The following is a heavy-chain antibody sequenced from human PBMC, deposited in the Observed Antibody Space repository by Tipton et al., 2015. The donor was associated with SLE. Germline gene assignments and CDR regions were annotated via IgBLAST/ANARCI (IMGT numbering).Heavy chain of an antibody. Sequence: QLVQSGGGVVQPGRSLRLSCAASGFTFSSYAIHWVRQAPGKGLEWVAVISYDGSNKYYADSVKGRFTISRDNSKNTLYLQMNSLRAEDTAVYYCASGGGGMHFDYWGQGTLVTVSS. J-gene: IGHJ4*02. CDR2: ISYDGSNK. CDR3: ASGGGGMHFDY. CDR1: GFTFSSYA. V-gene: IGHV3-30*04. D-gene: IGHD1-26*01.